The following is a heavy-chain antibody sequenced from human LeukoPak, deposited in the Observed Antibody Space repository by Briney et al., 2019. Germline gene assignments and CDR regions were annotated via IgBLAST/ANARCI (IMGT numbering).Heavy chain of an antibody. V-gene: IGHV4-59*08. D-gene: IGHD3-3*01. CDR3: ARLGFWSVHRVYAMDV. J-gene: IGHJ6*02. Sequence: SGTLSLTCNVSGAYVYTFYWSWTRQSPGKGLEWLGYVYYSGTTSFNPSLESRVTISVDTSKNQIYLRLRYVTAADTAVYYCARLGFWSVHRVYAMDVWGQGTTVTVSS. CDR2: VYYSGTT. CDR1: GAYVYTFY.